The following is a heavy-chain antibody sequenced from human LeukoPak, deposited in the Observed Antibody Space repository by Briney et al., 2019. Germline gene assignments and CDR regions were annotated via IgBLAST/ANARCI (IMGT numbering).Heavy chain of an antibody. J-gene: IGHJ4*02. CDR1: GFAFSTYA. CDR2: ISGSGGRT. D-gene: IGHD1-1*01. CDR3: AKADWDDEYISTN. V-gene: IGHV3-23*01. Sequence: PGGSLRLSCAASGFAFSTYAMGWVRQAPGKGLEWVSAISGSGGRTYYADSVKGRFTISRDNSKNPLYVQMNSLRAEDTAVYYCAKADWDDEYISTNWGQGTLVSVSS.